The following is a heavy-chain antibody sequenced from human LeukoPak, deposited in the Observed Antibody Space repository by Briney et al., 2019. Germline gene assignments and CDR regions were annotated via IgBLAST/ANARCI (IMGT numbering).Heavy chain of an antibody. CDR1: GFTFSSYW. Sequence: GGSLRLSCAASGFTFSSYWMSWVRQAPGKGLEWVANIKQDGSEKYYVDSVKGRFTISRDNAKNSLYLQMNSLRAEDTAVYYCARDKIVGATQFDYWGQGTLVTVSS. J-gene: IGHJ4*02. CDR3: ARDKIVGATQFDY. CDR2: IKQDGSEK. D-gene: IGHD1-26*01. V-gene: IGHV3-7*01.